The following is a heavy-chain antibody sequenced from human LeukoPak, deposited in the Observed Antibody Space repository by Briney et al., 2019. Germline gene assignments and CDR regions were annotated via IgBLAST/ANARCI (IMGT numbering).Heavy chain of an antibody. CDR2: IKQDGSEK. CDR1: GFTFSSYW. V-gene: IGHV3-7*01. Sequence: GGSLRLSCAASGFTFSSYWMSWVRQAPGKGLELVANIKQDGSEKYYVDSVKGRFTISRDNAKNSLYLQMNSLRAEDTAVYYCARRETYYYDTGGYSIDAFDIWGQGTMVTVSS. J-gene: IGHJ3*02. CDR3: ARRETYYYDTGGYSIDAFDI. D-gene: IGHD3-22*01.